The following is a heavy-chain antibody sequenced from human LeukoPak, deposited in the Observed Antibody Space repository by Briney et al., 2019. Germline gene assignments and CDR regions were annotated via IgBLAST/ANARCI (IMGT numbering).Heavy chain of an antibody. CDR2: IYPGDSDT. CDR3: ATPAGAVAAAYDAFDI. CDR1: GYSFTSYW. J-gene: IGHJ3*02. V-gene: IGHV5-51*01. Sequence: GESLKISCKGSGYSFTSYWIGWVRQMPGKGLEWMGIIYPGDSDTRYSPSFQGQVTISADKSISTAYLQWSSLKASDTAMYYCATPAGAVAAAYDAFDIWGQGTMVTVSS. D-gene: IGHD6-13*01.